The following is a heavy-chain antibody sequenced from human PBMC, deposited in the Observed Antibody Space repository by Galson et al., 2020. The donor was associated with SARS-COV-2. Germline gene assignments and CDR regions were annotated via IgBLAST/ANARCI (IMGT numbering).Heavy chain of an antibody. CDR2: INPSGGSP. CDR3: ERDVGYSGYDNWYFDL. Sequence: ASVKVSCKASGYTFTSYYMHWVRQAPGQGLEWMGIINPSGGSPSYAQKFQGRVTMTRDTSTSTVYMELSSLRSEDTDVYYCERDVGYSGYDNWYFDLWGRGTLVTVSS. CDR1: GYTFTSYY. D-gene: IGHD5-12*01. J-gene: IGHJ2*01. V-gene: IGHV1-46*01.